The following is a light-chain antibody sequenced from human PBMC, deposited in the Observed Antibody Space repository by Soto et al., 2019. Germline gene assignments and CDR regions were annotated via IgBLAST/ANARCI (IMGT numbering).Light chain of an antibody. CDR3: QHYNSYSEA. Sequence: DIPLTQSPSTLSGSLGERGTIXRRASQTISSWLAWYQQKPGKAPKLLIYKASTLKSGVPSRFSGSGSGTEFTLTISSLQPDDFATYYCQHYNSYSEAFGQGTKVDIK. CDR2: KAS. J-gene: IGKJ1*01. CDR1: QTISSW. V-gene: IGKV1-5*03.